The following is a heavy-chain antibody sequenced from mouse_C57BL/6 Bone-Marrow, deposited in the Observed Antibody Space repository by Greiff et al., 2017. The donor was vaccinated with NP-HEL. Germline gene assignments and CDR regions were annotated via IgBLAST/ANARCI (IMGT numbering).Heavy chain of an antibody. CDR3: ARRVAP. CDR2: INPNNGGT. J-gene: IGHJ4*01. D-gene: IGHD1-1*02. Sequence: EVQLQQSGPELVKPGASVKISCKASGYTFNDYYMNWVKQSHGKSLEWIGDINPNNGGTSYNQKFKGKATLTVDKSSSTAYMELRSLTSQDSAVYYCARRVAPWGQGTSVTVSS. CDR1: GYTFNDYY. V-gene: IGHV1-26*01.